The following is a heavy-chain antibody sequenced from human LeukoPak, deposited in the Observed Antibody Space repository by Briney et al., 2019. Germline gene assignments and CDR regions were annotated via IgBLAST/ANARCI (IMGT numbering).Heavy chain of an antibody. D-gene: IGHD3-22*01. CDR2: INPNSGGT. CDR3: ARDLVYDSSDPPDY. V-gene: IGHV1-2*02. J-gene: IGHJ4*02. CDR1: GYTFTGYY. Sequence: EASVKVSCKASGYTFTGYYMHWVRQAPGQGLEWMGWINPNSGGTNYAQKFQGRVTMTRDTSISTAYMELSRLRSDDTAVYYCARDLVYDSSDPPDYWGQGTLVTVSS.